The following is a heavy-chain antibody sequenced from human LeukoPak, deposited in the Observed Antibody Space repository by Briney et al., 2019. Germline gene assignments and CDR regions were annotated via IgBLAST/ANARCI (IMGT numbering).Heavy chain of an antibody. D-gene: IGHD1-26*01. Sequence: GASVKVSCTASGGTFSSYAISWVRQAPGQGLEWMGRIIPILGIANYAQKFQGRVTITADKSTSTAYMELSSLRSEDTAVYYCARGSGSRGYYFDYWGQGTLVTVSS. CDR1: GGTFSSYA. V-gene: IGHV1-69*04. CDR3: ARGSGSRGYYFDY. J-gene: IGHJ4*02. CDR2: IIPILGIA.